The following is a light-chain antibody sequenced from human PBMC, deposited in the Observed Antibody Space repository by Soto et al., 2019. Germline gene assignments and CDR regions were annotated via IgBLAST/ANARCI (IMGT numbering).Light chain of an antibody. V-gene: IGKV3-20*01. J-gene: IGKJ5*01. Sequence: EFVLTQSPGTLSLSPGERATLSCRVSQSVSSTSLAWYQQKPGQAPRLLIYGASSRATGIPDRFSGSGSGTDFTLTISRLEPEDFAVYYCHQYGNYGITFSQGTRLEIK. CDR1: QSVSSTS. CDR2: GAS. CDR3: HQYGNYGIT.